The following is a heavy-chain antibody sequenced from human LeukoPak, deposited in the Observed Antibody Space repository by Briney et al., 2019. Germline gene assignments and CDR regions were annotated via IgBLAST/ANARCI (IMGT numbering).Heavy chain of an antibody. V-gene: IGHV1-24*01. CDR1: GYTLTELS. Sequence: ASVKVSCKVSGYTLTELSMHWVRQAPGKGLEWMGGFDPEDSETIYAQKFQGRVTMTEDTSTDTAYMELSSLRSEDTAVYYCATGISLAAYSSSWYRPSGDFDYWGQGTLVTVSS. J-gene: IGHJ4*02. CDR2: FDPEDSET. CDR3: ATGISLAAYSSSWYRPSGDFDY. D-gene: IGHD6-13*01.